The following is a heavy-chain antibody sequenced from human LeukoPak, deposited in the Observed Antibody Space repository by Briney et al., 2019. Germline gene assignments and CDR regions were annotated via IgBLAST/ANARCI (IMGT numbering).Heavy chain of an antibody. CDR1: GFPFSSNW. J-gene: IGHJ5*02. V-gene: IGHV3-74*01. CDR3: ATSRACFNWFDP. Sequence: GGSLTLSCAASGFPFSSNWVHWVRQAPGKGLAWVSRINNDGSSTSYADSVKGRFTISRDNAKNTLYLQMNSLRAEDTAVYYCATSRACFNWFDPWGQVTLVTVSS. CDR2: INNDGSST.